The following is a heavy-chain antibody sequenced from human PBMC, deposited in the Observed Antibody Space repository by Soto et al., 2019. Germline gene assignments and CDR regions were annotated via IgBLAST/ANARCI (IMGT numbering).Heavy chain of an antibody. J-gene: IGHJ6*02. CDR1: GGSISSYY. D-gene: IGHD3-9*01. V-gene: IGHV4-59*01. Sequence: SETLSLTCTVSGGSISSYYWSWIRQPPGKELEWIGYIYYSGSTNYNPSLKSRDTISVDTSKNQFSLKLSSVTAADTAVYYCARTSYDILTGYYYYGMDVWGQGTTVTVSS. CDR3: ARTSYDILTGYYYYGMDV. CDR2: IYYSGST.